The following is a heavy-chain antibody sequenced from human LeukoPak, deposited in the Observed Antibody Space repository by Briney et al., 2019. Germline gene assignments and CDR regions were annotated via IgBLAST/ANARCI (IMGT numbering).Heavy chain of an antibody. J-gene: IGHJ5*02. Sequence: ASVKVSCKASGYTFTGYYMHWVRQAPGQGLEWMGWINPNSGGTNYAQKFQGRVTMTRDTSISTVYMELNRLTSDDTAVYYCAREVYELWLDTNWFDPWGQGTLVTVSS. CDR3: AREVYELWLDTNWFDP. D-gene: IGHD6-19*01. CDR1: GYTFTGYY. V-gene: IGHV1-2*02. CDR2: INPNSGGT.